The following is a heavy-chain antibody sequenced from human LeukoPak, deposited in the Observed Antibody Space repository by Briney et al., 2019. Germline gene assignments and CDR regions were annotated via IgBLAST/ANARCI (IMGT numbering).Heavy chain of an antibody. J-gene: IGHJ4*02. CDR2: VYGNGNT. CDR3: ARAYFDDNFDL. Sequence: GGSLRLSCAASGFTVIKNHMSWVRQAPGKGLQWVSVVYGNGNTNYAYSVKGRFTISGDDSKNRLYLQMNSLRAADTAVYYCARAYFDDNFDLWGPGTLVTVSS. D-gene: IGHD3-9*01. V-gene: IGHV3-66*02. CDR1: GFTVIKNH.